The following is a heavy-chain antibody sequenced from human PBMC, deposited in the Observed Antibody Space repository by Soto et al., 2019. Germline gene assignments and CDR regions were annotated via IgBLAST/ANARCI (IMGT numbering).Heavy chain of an antibody. CDR3: VTSRVSIAVAGETVYYFDY. CDR1: GYTFTGYY. D-gene: IGHD6-19*01. J-gene: IGHJ4*02. CDR2: VNPNSGGT. Sequence: QVQLVQSGAEVKKPGASVKVSCKASGYTFTGYYIHWVRQAPGQGLEWMGWVNPNSGGTNYAQKFQGWVTMTRDTSISTAYMELSRLRSDDTAVYYCVTSRVSIAVAGETVYYFDYWGQGTLVTVSS. V-gene: IGHV1-2*04.